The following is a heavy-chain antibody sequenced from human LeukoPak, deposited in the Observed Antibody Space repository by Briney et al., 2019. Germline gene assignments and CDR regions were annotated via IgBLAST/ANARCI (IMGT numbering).Heavy chain of an antibody. CDR1: GFTFSSYA. CDR3: AKRTPYSSGSYYFDY. J-gene: IGHJ4*02. CDR2: ISGSGGTT. Sequence: SGGSLRLSCEVSGFTFSSYAMSWVRQAPGKGLERVSAISGSGGTTNYADSVKGRLTISRDNSQNTLYLQMNSLRAEDTAVYYCAKRTPYSSGSYYFDYWGQGTLVTVSS. V-gene: IGHV3-23*01. D-gene: IGHD3-22*01.